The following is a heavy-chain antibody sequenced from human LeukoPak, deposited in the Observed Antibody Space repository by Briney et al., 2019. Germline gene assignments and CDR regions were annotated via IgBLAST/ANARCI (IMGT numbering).Heavy chain of an antibody. V-gene: IGHV4-4*07. J-gene: IGHJ6*03. CDR3: ARVLVPAGRYYYYYYMDV. CDR2: IYTSGST. D-gene: IGHD2-2*01. Sequence: SETLSLTCTVSGGSISSYYWSWIRQPAGKGLEWIGRIYTSGSTNYNPSLKSRVTMSVDTSKNQFSLKLSSVTAADTAVYYCARVLVPAGRYYYYYYMDVWGKGTTVTVSS. CDR1: GGSISSYY.